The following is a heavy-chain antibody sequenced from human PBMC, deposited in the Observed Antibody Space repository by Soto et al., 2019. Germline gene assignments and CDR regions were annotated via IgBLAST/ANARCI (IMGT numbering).Heavy chain of an antibody. J-gene: IGHJ4*02. V-gene: IGHV4-59*01. D-gene: IGHD3-10*01. CDR1: GGSISSYY. CDR2: IYYSGST. CDR3: ARFMDRGGIRSFDS. Sequence: PSETLSLTCTVSGGSISSYYWSWIRQPPGKGLEWIGYIYYSGSTNYNPSRKSRVTISVDTSKNQFSLKLSSVTAAYTALYYCARFMDRGGIRSFDSWGQGTLVTVSS.